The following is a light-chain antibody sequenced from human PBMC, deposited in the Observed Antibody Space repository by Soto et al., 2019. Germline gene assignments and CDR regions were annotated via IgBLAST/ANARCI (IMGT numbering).Light chain of an antibody. CDR2: RNN. J-gene: IGLJ3*02. Sequence: QSVLTQSPSASGTPGQRVTISCSGSRSNIGRNFAYWYQHVPGTAPRLLIQRNNERPSGVPDRFSGFKSGTSVSLAISGLRSDDEATYYCAAWDDTLDAQVFGGGTKVTVL. CDR3: AAWDDTLDAQV. V-gene: IGLV1-47*01. CDR1: RSNIGRNF.